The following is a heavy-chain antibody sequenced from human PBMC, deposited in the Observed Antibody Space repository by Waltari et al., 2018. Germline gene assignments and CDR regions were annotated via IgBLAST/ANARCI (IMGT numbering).Heavy chain of an antibody. CDR1: GDSISSSSYY. CDR3: AREGSEYYFDY. Sequence: QLQLQESGPGLVKPSETLSLTCTVSGDSISSSSYYWGWIRQPPGKGLEWIGSIYYSGSTYYNPSLKSRVTISVDTSKNQFSLKLSSVTAADTAVYYCAREGSEYYFDYWGQGTLVTVSS. V-gene: IGHV4-39*01. J-gene: IGHJ4*02. CDR2: IYYSGST.